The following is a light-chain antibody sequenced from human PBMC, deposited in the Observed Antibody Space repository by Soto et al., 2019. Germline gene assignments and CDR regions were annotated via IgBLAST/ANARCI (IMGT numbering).Light chain of an antibody. CDR3: ETWGGSTWV. J-gene: IGLJ3*02. Sequence: QLVLTQSSSASASLGSSVKLTCTLSSGHSSYIIAWHQQQPGKAPRYLMKLESSGSYNKGSGVPDRFSGSSSGADRYLTISNLQYEYEADYYCETWGGSTWVFGGGTKLTVL. V-gene: IGLV4-60*02. CDR1: SGHSSYI. CDR2: LESSGSY.